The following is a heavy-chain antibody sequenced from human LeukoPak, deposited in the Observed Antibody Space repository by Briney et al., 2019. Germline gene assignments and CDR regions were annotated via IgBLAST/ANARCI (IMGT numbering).Heavy chain of an antibody. CDR3: ARDGGYCSSTSCPNYYYYGMDV. V-gene: IGHV4-59*01. J-gene: IGHJ6*04. Sequence: SGTLSLTCTVSGGSISSYYWSWIRQPPGKGLEWIGYIYYSGSTNYNPSLKSRVTISVDTSKNQFSLKLSSVTAADTAVYYCARDGGYCSSTSCPNYYYYGMDVWGKGTTVTVSS. CDR1: GGSISSYY. D-gene: IGHD2-2*01. CDR2: IYYSGST.